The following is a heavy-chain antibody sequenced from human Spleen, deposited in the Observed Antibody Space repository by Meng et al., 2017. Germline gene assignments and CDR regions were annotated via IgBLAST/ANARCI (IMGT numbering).Heavy chain of an antibody. CDR2: IYHSGST. J-gene: IGHJ4*02. CDR3: ASGSGSGWYYFDN. V-gene: IGHV4-4*02. D-gene: IGHD6-19*01. Sequence: QVQMQESVPRLVKPSGPLSLTCAVSGGSISSSNWWSWVRQPPGKGLEWIGEIYHSGSTNYNPSLKSRVTISVDKSKNQFSLRLSSVTPADTAMYYCASGSGSGWYYFDNWGQGTLVTVSS. CDR1: GGSISSSNW.